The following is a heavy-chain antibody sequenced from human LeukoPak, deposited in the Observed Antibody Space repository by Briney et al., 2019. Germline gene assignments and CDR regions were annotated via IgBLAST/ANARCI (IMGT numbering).Heavy chain of an antibody. V-gene: IGHV4-4*07. J-gene: IGHJ5*02. CDR1: GGSISSYY. Sequence: PSETLSLTCTVSGGSISSYYWSWIRQPAGKELEWIGRIYTSGSTNYNPSLKSRVTMSVDTSKNQFSLKLSSVTAADTAVYYCARDNDYQLLPEWFDPWGQGTLVTVSS. CDR2: IYTSGST. D-gene: IGHD2-2*01. CDR3: ARDNDYQLLPEWFDP.